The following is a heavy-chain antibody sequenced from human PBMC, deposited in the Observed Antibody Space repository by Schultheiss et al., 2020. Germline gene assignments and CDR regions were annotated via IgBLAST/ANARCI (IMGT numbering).Heavy chain of an antibody. CDR3: ARGRNSGTGTIYYYYYGMDV. D-gene: IGHD1-1*01. J-gene: IGHJ6*02. Sequence: GSLRLSCAVYGGSFSGYYWSWIRQPPGKGLEWIGEINHSGSTNYNPSLKSRVTISVDTSKNQFSLKLSSVTAADTAVYYCARGRNSGTGTIYYYYYGMDVWGQGTTVTVSS. CDR1: GGSFSGYY. CDR2: INHSGST. V-gene: IGHV4-34*01.